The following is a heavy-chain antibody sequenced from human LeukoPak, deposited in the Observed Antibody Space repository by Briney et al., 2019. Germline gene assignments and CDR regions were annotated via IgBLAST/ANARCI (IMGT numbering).Heavy chain of an antibody. V-gene: IGHV4-39*07. J-gene: IGHJ3*02. CDR1: GGSISSSSYY. CDR3: ARDCGGDCPSAFDI. D-gene: IGHD2-21*02. Sequence: SETLSLTCTVSGGSISSSSYYWGWIRQPPGKGLEWIGSIYYSGSTYYNPSLKSRVTISVDTSKNQFSLKLSSVTAADTAVYYCARDCGGDCPSAFDIWGQGTMVTVSS. CDR2: IYYSGST.